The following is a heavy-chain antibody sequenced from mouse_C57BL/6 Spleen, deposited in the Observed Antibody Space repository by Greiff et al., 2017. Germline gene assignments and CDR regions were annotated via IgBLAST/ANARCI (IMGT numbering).Heavy chain of an antibody. CDR1: GYSITSGYY. CDR3: ARGGYDSSMDY. CDR2: ISYDGSN. D-gene: IGHD2-4*01. V-gene: IGHV3-6*01. J-gene: IGHJ4*01. Sequence: EVKLVESGPGLVKPSQSLSLTCSVTGYSITSGYYWNWIRQFPGNKLEWMGYISYDGSNNYNPSLKNRISITRDTSKNQFFLKLNSVTTEDTATYYCARGGYDSSMDYWGQGTSVTVSS.